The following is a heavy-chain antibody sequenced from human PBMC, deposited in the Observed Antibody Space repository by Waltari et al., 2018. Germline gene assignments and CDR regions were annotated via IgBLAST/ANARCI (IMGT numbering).Heavy chain of an antibody. CDR2: ISSSCSTI. CDR1: GFTFSSYE. V-gene: IGHV3-48*03. J-gene: IGHJ6*02. D-gene: IGHD6-19*01. Sequence: EVQLVESGGGLVQPGGSLRLSCAASGFTFSSYEMKWVRQAPGKGLEWVSYISSSCSTIYYADSVKGRFTISRDNAKNSLYLQMNSLRAEDTAVYYCAREGAVAGLSYYYYGMDVWGQGTTVTVSS. CDR3: AREGAVAGLSYYYYGMDV.